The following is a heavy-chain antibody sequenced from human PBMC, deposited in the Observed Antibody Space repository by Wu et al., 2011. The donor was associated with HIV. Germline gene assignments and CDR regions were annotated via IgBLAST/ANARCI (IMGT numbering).Heavy chain of an antibody. CDR3: ARGSGLGSYFDY. J-gene: IGHJ4*02. Sequence: QVQLVQSGAEVKRPGASVKVSCKASGYTFTSFDINWVRQATGQGLEWMGWMNPNSGNTGFAQKFQGRVTITRNTSINTAYMELSSLRSEDTAVYYCARGSGLGSYFDYWGQGTLLPVSS. CDR1: GYTFTSFD. CDR2: MNPNSGNT. D-gene: IGHD3-10*01. V-gene: IGHV1-8*03.